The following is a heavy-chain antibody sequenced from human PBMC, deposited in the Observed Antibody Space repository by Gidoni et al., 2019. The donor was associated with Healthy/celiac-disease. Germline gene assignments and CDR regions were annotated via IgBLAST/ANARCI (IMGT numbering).Heavy chain of an antibody. Sequence: QVQLQQWVAGLLQPSETLSLTCAVDGGSFSGYYLSWIRQPPGKGLEWIGEINHSGSTNYNQALKSRDTISVDTTKNQYTLKLGSVTAADTAVYYCARGPLTDLSFKKTYDYDGMDVWGQGTTVTVSS. CDR2: INHSGST. J-gene: IGHJ6*02. D-gene: IGHD3-3*01. CDR1: GGSFSGYY. V-gene: IGHV4-34*01. CDR3: ARGPLTDLSFKKTYDYDGMDV.